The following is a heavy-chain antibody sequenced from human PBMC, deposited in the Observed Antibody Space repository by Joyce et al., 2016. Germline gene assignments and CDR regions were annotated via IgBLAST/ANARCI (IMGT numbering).Heavy chain of an antibody. J-gene: IGHJ6*02. CDR2: ISSSGSTI. CDR3: ARLFDYGDHGTLDYFGLDV. CDR1: GFTFSSYE. V-gene: IGHV3-48*03. Sequence: EVQLVESGGGLVQPGGSLRLSCAASGFTFSSYEMNWVRQAPWKGLEWISYISSSGSTIYYADSVKGRFTISRDNAKNSLFLQMKSLGAEDTADYYCARLFDYGDHGTLDYFGLDVWGQGTTVAVSS. D-gene: IGHD4-17*01.